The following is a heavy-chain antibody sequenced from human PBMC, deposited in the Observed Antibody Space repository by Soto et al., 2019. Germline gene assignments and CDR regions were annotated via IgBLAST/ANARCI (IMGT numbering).Heavy chain of an antibody. Sequence: SETLSLTCAVYGGSFSGYYWSWIRQPPGKGLEWIGEINHSGSTNYNPSLKSRDTISVDTSKNQFSVKLTSVTAADTAVYYCARDRRRRRGFDYWGQGTLVTVSS. CDR1: GGSFSGYY. V-gene: IGHV4-34*01. CDR2: INHSGST. D-gene: IGHD3-10*01. CDR3: ARDRRRRRGFDY. J-gene: IGHJ4*02.